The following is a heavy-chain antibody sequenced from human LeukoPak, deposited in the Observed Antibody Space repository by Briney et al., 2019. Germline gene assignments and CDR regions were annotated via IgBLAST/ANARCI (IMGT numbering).Heavy chain of an antibody. D-gene: IGHD3-16*02. CDR1: GFTFNTYA. Sequence: PGGSLRLSCVVSGFTFNTYAMTWVRQAPGKGLEWVSAISGSGNSTFYADSIKGRFTISRDNSKKTLYLQMNSLRAEDTAVYYCAKLPYDIIVSYYFDYWGQGTLVTVSA. V-gene: IGHV3-23*01. CDR2: ISGSGNST. CDR3: AKLPYDIIVSYYFDY. J-gene: IGHJ4*02.